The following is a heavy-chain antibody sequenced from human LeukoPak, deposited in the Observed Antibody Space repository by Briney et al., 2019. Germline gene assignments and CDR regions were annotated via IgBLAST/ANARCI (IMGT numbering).Heavy chain of an antibody. Sequence: SETLSLTCSVSGGSIRNSNYFWAWIRQPPGKGLEWIGVISYTGSAYYNPSLKSRVTISVDKSKNQFSLKLSSVTAADTAVYYCARLGQLDDAFDIWGQGTMVTVSS. CDR3: ARLGQLDDAFDI. CDR2: ISYTGSA. CDR1: GGSIRNSNYF. V-gene: IGHV4-39*07. D-gene: IGHD6-13*01. J-gene: IGHJ3*02.